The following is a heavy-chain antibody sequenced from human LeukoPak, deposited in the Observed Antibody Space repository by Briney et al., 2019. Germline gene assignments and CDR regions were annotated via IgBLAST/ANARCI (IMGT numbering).Heavy chain of an antibody. Sequence: GRSLRLSCAASGFTFSSYGMHWVRQAPGKGLEWVSYISSSGSTKYYADSVKGRFTISRDNAKNSLYLQMNSLRAEDTAVYYCARDYGSGNYPDAFDIWGQGTMVAVSS. CDR3: ARDYGSGNYPDAFDI. V-gene: IGHV3-48*04. CDR1: GFTFSSYG. CDR2: ISSSGSTK. J-gene: IGHJ3*02. D-gene: IGHD3-10*01.